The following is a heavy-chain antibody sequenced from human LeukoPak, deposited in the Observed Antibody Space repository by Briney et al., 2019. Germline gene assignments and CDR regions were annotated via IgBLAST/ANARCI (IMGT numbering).Heavy chain of an antibody. J-gene: IGHJ4*02. CDR1: GGSISGSDYY. Sequence: NSSETLSLTCTASGGSISGSDYYWGWICQPPGKGLEWIGIIYYSGRTFYNPSLKSRVAISVDTSKNQFSLNLISVTAADTAVYYCARDDGRGVVTPYWGQGTLVTVSS. CDR3: ARDDGRGVVTPY. CDR2: IYYSGRT. V-gene: IGHV4-39*07. D-gene: IGHD2-21*02.